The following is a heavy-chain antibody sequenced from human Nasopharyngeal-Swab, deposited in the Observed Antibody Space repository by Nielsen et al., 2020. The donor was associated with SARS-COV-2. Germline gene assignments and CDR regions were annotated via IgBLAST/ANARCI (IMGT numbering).Heavy chain of an antibody. CDR3: TSPGYCSSTSCYPDNWFDP. Sequence: WIRQPPGKGLEWVGFIRSKAYGGTTEYAASVKGRFTISRDDSKSIAYLQMNSLKTVDTAVYYCTSPGYCSSTSCYPDNWFDPWGQGTLVTVSS. V-gene: IGHV3-49*02. CDR2: IRSKAYGGTT. J-gene: IGHJ5*02. D-gene: IGHD2-2*03.